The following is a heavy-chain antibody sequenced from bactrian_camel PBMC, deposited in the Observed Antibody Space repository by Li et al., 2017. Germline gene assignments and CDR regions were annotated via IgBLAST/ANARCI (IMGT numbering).Heavy chain of an antibody. J-gene: IGHJ4*01. D-gene: IGHD6*01. CDR2: IDIGGAA. CDR1: GDTFSTYY. CDR3: AADTVNLQMARWYTY. Sequence: HVQLVESGGGSVQAGGSLRLSCVLSGDTFSTYYMAWFRNEREAVAAIDIGGAATYTHSVAGRFTISRDNAQNTLYLQMNNLKPEDTAMYYCAADTVNLQMARWYTYWGQGTQVTVS. V-gene: IGHV3S53*01.